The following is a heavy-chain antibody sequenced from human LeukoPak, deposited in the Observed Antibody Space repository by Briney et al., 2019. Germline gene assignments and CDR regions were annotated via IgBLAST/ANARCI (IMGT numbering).Heavy chain of an antibody. CDR3: ARVGDFWSGYYPRAWFDP. J-gene: IGHJ5*02. D-gene: IGHD3-3*01. V-gene: IGHV1-69*13. CDR1: GGTFSSYA. CDR2: FIPIFGTA. Sequence: SVKVSCKASGGTFSSYAISWVRQAPGQGLEWTGGFIPIFGTANYAQKFQGRVTITADESTRTAYMELSSLRSEDTAVYYCARVGDFWSGYYPRAWFDPWGQGTLVTVSS.